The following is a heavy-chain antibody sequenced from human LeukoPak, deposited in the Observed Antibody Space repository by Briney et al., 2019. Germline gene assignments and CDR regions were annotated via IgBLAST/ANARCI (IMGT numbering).Heavy chain of an antibody. CDR3: AKDWGGTDPLFDS. V-gene: IGHV3-23*01. Sequence: HPGGSLRLSCAASGFTFSTYAMTWVRQAPGKGLEWVSTFSNGGNTYYADSVKGRFTVSRDNSKNTLYLQMNSLRVEDTAVYFCAKDWGGTDPLFDSWGQGTLVTVSS. CDR1: GFTFSTYA. J-gene: IGHJ4*02. D-gene: IGHD1-26*01. CDR2: FSNGGNT.